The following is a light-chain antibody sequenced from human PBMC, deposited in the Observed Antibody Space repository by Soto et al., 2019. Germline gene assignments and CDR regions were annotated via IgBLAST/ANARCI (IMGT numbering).Light chain of an antibody. Sequence: EVEITQSPATLSVSPGERATLSCRASQSISSNLAWYQQKPGQAPRLLIYGASSRATGIPARISGSGSGTEFTFTISSLHSEYFAVYCCQQYNDRPRTFGQGTKVE. CDR2: GAS. V-gene: IGKV3-15*01. CDR3: QQYNDRPRT. CDR1: QSISSN. J-gene: IGKJ1*01.